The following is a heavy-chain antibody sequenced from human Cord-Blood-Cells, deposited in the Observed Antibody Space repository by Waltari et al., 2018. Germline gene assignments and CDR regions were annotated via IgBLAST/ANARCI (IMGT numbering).Heavy chain of an antibody. V-gene: IGHV4-34*01. CDR2: INHSGST. J-gene: IGHJ3*02. CDR3: ARATSWGWGAFDI. CDR1: GGSFSGYY. Sequence: QVQPQQWGAGLLKPSETPSLTCASCGGSFSGYYWSWLRHSPGKGLEWIGEINHSGSTNYNQSLKSRVTISVDTSKNQFSLKLSSVTAADTAVYYCARATSWGWGAFDIWGQGTMVTVSS. D-gene: IGHD3-16*01.